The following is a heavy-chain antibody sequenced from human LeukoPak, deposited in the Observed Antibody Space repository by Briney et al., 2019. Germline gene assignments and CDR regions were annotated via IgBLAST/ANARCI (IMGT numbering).Heavy chain of an antibody. V-gene: IGHV3-23*01. CDR3: AKGTYSSGWPEAFHI. J-gene: IGHJ3*02. D-gene: IGHD6-19*01. Sequence: PGGSLRLSCAASGFTLRSYAMTWVRQAPGKGLEWVSAISGSGGSTYYADSVKGRFTISRDNSKNTLYLQMNSLRAEDTAVYYCAKGTYSSGWPEAFHIWGQGTMVTVSS. CDR1: GFTLRSYA. CDR2: ISGSGGST.